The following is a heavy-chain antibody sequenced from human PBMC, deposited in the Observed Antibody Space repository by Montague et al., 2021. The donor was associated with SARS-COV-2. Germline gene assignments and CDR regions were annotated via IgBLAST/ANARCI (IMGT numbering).Heavy chain of an antibody. V-gene: IGHV4-39*01. D-gene: IGHD3-3*01. Sequence: SETLSLTCTVSGGSISSSSYYWGWIRQPPGKGLEWIGSIHYSGSTYYNPSLKSRVTISVDTSKNQFSLKLCSVTAADTAVYYCARGVPLGYDFWSGYPEIGDFDYWGQGTLVTVSS. CDR1: GGSISSSSYY. CDR3: ARGVPLGYDFWSGYPEIGDFDY. J-gene: IGHJ4*02. CDR2: IHYSGST.